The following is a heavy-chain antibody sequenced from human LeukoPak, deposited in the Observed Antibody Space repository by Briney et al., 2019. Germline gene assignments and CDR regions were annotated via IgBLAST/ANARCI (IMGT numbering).Heavy chain of an antibody. D-gene: IGHD2-2*01. CDR3: ASTPRAAAIVYYYYGMDV. CDR1: GGSISSSNW. J-gene: IGHJ6*04. CDR2: FYHSGST. Sequence: PSETLSLTCAVSGGSISSSNWWSWVRQPPGKGLEWIGEFYHSGSTNYNPSLKSRVTISVDKSKNQFSLKLSSVTAADTAVYYCASTPRAAAIVYYYYGMDVWGKGTTVTVSS. V-gene: IGHV4-4*02.